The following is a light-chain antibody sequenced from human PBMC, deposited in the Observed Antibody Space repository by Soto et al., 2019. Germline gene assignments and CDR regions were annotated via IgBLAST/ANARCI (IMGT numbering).Light chain of an antibody. CDR2: EGS. V-gene: IGLV2-23*03. CDR3: CSYAGSSTFVV. CDR1: SSDVGSYNL. J-gene: IGLJ2*01. Sequence: QSALTQPASVSGSPGQSITISCTGTSSDVGSYNLVSWYQQHPGKAPKLMIYEGSKRPSGVSNRFSGSKSGNTASLTISGLQAEDEADYYCCSYAGSSTFVVFGGGTQLTLL.